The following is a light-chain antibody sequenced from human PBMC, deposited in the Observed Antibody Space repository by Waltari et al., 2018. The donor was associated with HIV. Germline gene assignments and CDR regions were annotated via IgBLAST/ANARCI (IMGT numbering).Light chain of an antibody. CDR2: DVS. CDR3: ISYTSSSTFYVV. CDR1: SSDVGGYNY. J-gene: IGLJ2*01. Sequence: QSALTQPASVSGSPGQSITISCTGTSSDVGGYNYVSWYQQHPGKAPKLMIYDVSNRPSGVSKRFSGSKSDNQASLTISGLQAEDEADYYCISYTSSSTFYVVFGGGTKLTVL. V-gene: IGLV2-14*01.